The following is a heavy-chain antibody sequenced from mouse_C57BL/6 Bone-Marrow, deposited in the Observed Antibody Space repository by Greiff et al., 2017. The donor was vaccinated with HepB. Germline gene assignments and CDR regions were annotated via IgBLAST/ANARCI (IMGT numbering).Heavy chain of an antibody. CDR2: IDPENGAT. CDR1: GFNIKDDY. Sequence: VQLQQSGAELVRPGASVKLSCTASGFNIKDDYMHWVKQRPEQGLEWIGWIDPENGATEYASKFQGKATITADTLSNTAYLQLSRLTSQDTAVSYCTTPRRYYGSIYGDYWGQGTTLTVSS. CDR3: TTPRRYYGSIYGDY. D-gene: IGHD1-1*01. V-gene: IGHV14-4*01. J-gene: IGHJ2*01.